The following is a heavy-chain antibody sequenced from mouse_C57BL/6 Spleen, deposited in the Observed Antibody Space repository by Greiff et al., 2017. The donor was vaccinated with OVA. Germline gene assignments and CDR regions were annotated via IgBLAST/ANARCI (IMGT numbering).Heavy chain of an antibody. CDR1: GYAFSSYW. V-gene: IGHV1-80*01. Sequence: VQRVESGAELVKPGASVKISCKASGYAFSSYWMNWVKQRPGKGLEWIGQIYPGDGDTNYNGKFKGKATLTADKSSSTAYMQLSSLTSEDSAVYFCARRGDWDYFDYWGQGTTLTVSS. CDR3: ARRGDWDYFDY. J-gene: IGHJ2*01. D-gene: IGHD4-1*01. CDR2: IYPGDGDT.